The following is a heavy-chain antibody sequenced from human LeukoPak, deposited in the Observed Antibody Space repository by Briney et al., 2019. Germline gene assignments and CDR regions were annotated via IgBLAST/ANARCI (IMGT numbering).Heavy chain of an antibody. Sequence: GGPLRLSCAASGFTFSSYAMHWVRQAPGKGLEWVAVISYDGSNKYYADSVKGRFTISRDNSKNTLYLQMNSLRAEDTAVYYCVGEGNSPIWGQGTMVTVSS. D-gene: IGHD4-23*01. V-gene: IGHV3-30-3*01. CDR1: GFTFSSYA. CDR2: ISYDGSNK. CDR3: VGEGNSPI. J-gene: IGHJ3*02.